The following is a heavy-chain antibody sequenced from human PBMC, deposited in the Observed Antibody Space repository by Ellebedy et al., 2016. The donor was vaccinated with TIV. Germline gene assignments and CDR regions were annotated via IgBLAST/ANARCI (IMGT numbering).Heavy chain of an antibody. CDR1: GGSISTTSYY. D-gene: IGHD6-19*01. CDR3: SRHSSCWGGMHV. Sequence: MPSETLSLTCTVSGGSISTTSYYWDWIRQPPGKGLEWIGSIFYSGVTYSNPSLKSRLTITVDTSKNQFSLRLNSVTAADTATYYCSRHSSCWGGMHVWGQGTTVTVSS. CDR2: IFYSGVT. J-gene: IGHJ6*02. V-gene: IGHV4-39*01.